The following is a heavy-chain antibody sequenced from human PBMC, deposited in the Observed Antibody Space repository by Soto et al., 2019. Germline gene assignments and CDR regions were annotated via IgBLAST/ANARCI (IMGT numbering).Heavy chain of an antibody. CDR1: GFTFSSYA. J-gene: IGHJ6*02. CDR3: ARGGSGWYKDGMDV. D-gene: IGHD6-19*01. CDR2: ITYDGSNK. V-gene: IGHV3-30-3*01. Sequence: QVQLVESGGGVVQPGRSLILSCAASGFTFSSYAMHWVRQAPGKGLEWGAVITYDGSNKYYADSVKGRVTISRDNSKNTLYLKMNSLRAEDTAVYYCARGGSGWYKDGMDVWGQGTTVTVSS.